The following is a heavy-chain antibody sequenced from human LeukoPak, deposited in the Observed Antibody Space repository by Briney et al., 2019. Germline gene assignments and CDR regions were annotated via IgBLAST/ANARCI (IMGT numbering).Heavy chain of an antibody. V-gene: IGHV3-64D*09. D-gene: IGHD2-2*01. J-gene: IGHJ4*02. CDR1: GFTFSSYA. Sequence: GGSLRLSCSASGFTFSSYAMHWVRQAPGKGLEYVSAISSNGGSTYYADSVKGRFTISRDNFKNTLYLQMSSLRAEDTAVYYCVKGVVVPAAMITPFDYWGQGTLVTVSS. CDR2: ISSNGGST. CDR3: VKGVVVPAAMITPFDY.